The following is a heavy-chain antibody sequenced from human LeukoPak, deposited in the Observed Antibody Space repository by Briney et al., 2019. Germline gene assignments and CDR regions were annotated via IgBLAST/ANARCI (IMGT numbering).Heavy chain of an antibody. CDR1: GYSISSGYY. J-gene: IGHJ4*02. D-gene: IGHD5-18*01. V-gene: IGHV4-38-2*02. CDR3: ARGPGWVQLWYFDY. Sequence: SETLSLTCTVSGYSISSGYYWGWIRQPPGKGLEWIGSIYHSGSTYYNPSLKSRVTISVDTSKNQFSLKLSSVTAADTAVYYCARGPGWVQLWYFDYWGQGTLVTVSS. CDR2: IYHSGST.